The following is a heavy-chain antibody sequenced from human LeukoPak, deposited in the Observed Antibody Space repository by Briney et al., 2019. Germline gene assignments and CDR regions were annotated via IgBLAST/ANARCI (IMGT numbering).Heavy chain of an antibody. CDR1: GGSISSYY. CDR3: ARATQGFLDGLYDI. J-gene: IGHJ3*02. V-gene: IGHV4-59*01. D-gene: IGHD3-3*01. CDR2: IYYSGST. Sequence: SETLSLTCTVSGGSISSYYWSWIRQPPGKGLEWVGYIYYSGSTNYNPSLKSRVTISVDTSKNQFSLKLSSVTAADTAVYYCARATQGFLDGLYDIWGQGTMVTVSS.